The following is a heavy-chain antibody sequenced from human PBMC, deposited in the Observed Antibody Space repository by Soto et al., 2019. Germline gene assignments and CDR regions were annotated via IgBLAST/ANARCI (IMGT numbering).Heavy chain of an antibody. CDR3: ARSLYCSSTSCHEVDP. V-gene: IGHV4-39*01. Sequence: SETLSLTCTVSGGSISSSSYYWGWIRQPPGKGLEWIGSIYYSGSTYYNPSLKSRVTISVDTSKNQFSLKLSSVTAADTAVYYCARSLYCSSTSCHEVDPWGQGTLVTVSS. CDR2: IYYSGST. J-gene: IGHJ5*02. CDR1: GGSISSSSYY. D-gene: IGHD2-2*01.